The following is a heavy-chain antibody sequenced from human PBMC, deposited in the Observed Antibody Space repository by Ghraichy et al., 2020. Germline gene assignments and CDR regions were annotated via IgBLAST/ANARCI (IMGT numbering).Heavy chain of an antibody. CDR3: ARDLPYDPYYYRSGNYYALKNYFDS. CDR1: GFTFSSYG. CDR2: IWYDGSNK. J-gene: IGHJ4*02. D-gene: IGHD3-10*01. V-gene: IGHV3-33*01. Sequence: GESLRLSCAASGFTFSSYGMHWVRQTPGKGLEWVAVIWYDGSNKFYADSVKGRFTISRDNSKDTLYLQMNSLRAEDTAVYSCARDLPYDPYYYRSGNYYALKNYFDSWGQGTLVTVSS.